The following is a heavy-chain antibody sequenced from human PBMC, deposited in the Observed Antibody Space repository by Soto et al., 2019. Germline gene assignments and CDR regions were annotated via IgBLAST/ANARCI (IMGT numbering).Heavy chain of an antibody. CDR3: ARFGYNCGRDPYYYYYGMDV. CDR2: ISAYNGNT. V-gene: IGHV1-18*01. Sequence: QVQLVQSGAEVKKPGASVKVSCTASAYTFTSYVISWVRKAPGRGLEWMGWISAYNGNTNYAQKLQGTVTMTTDTSTSTAYRELGSLRSNDTAVYDCARFGYNCGRDPYYYYYGMDVWGQGTTVTVSS. D-gene: IGHD5-18*01. CDR1: AYTFTSYV. J-gene: IGHJ6*02.